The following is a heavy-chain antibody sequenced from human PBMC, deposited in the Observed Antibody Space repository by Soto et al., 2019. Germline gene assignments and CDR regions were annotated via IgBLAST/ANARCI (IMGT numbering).Heavy chain of an antibody. J-gene: IGHJ4*02. V-gene: IGHV3-23*01. D-gene: IGHD1-1*01. CDR3: ANSFSPSGLNWLSHFDH. CDR1: GFTFSSYA. Sequence: EVQLLESGGGLVQPGGSLRLSCAASGFTFSSYAMAWVRQAPGMGLEWVSAVSSSGDYTYYTDSVKGRFTISRDNSRNTLYLQMSSLRADDTAIYYCANSFSPSGLNWLSHFDHWGQGTLVTVSS. CDR2: VSSSGDYT.